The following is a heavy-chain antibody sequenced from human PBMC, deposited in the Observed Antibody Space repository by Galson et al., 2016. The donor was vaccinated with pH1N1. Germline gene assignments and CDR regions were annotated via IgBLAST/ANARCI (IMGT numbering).Heavy chain of an antibody. V-gene: IGHV3-7*01. CDR3: SSDGDRRGDYRPWGDY. D-gene: IGHD4-17*01. CDR2: INQDGTEK. CDR1: EFTLQTYP. J-gene: IGHJ4*02. Sequence: SLRLSCAAFEFTLQTYPMSWVRQVPGKGLEWVANINQDGTEKNYADSVKGRFIISRDVAKNSLYLQMSRLTAEDTATYFCSSDGDRRGDYRPWGDYWGQGSLVIVSS.